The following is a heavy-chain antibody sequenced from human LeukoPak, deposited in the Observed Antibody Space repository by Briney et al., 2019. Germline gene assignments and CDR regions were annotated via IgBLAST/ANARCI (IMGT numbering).Heavy chain of an antibody. CDR2: IIPMFGTA. CDR3: ARGGPTYPMDV. Sequence: ASVKVSCKASGYTFTSYDINWVRQATGQGLEWMGGIIPMFGTANYAQKLQGRVTMTTDTSTSTAYMELRSLRSDDTAVYYCARGGPTYPMDVWGQGTTVTVSS. J-gene: IGHJ6*02. CDR1: GYTFTSYD. D-gene: IGHD5-12*01. V-gene: IGHV1-18*01.